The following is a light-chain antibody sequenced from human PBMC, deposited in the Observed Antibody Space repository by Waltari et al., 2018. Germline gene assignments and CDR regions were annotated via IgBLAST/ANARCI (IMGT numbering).Light chain of an antibody. Sequence: DIQMTQSPSSLSVSVGHRVTITCRASQDIRNSLAWYQQKPGAAPKLLLYAASRLLSGVPSRFSGSGSGTDYTLTISSLQPEDFATYYCQQYYSTPYTFGQGTKLEI. CDR2: AAS. V-gene: IGKV1-NL1*01. J-gene: IGKJ2*01. CDR3: QQYYSTPYT. CDR1: QDIRNS.